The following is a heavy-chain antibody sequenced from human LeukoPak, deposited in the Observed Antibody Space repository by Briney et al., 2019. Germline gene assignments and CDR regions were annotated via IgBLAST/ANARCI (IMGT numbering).Heavy chain of an antibody. CDR1: GFTFDDYA. V-gene: IGHV3-48*01. CDR3: ARSLVVGATYPYH. Sequence: GGSLRLSCAASGFTFDDYAMHWVRQAPGKGLEWVSYISSSSSTIYYADSVKGRFTISRDNAKNSLYLQLNSLRAEDTAVYYCARSLVVGATYPYHWGQRTLVTVSS. D-gene: IGHD1-26*01. CDR2: ISSSSSTI. J-gene: IGHJ5*02.